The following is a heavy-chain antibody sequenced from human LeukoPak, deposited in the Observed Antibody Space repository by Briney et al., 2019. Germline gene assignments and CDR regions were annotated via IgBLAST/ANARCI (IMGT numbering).Heavy chain of an antibody. CDR3: ARESLYYFDY. CDR2: INPSGGST. Sequence: ASVTVSCKASGYTFTCYYMHWVRQAPGQGLEWMGIINPSGGSTTYAQKFQGRVNMTRATSTSTVYMELSSLRSEDTAVYYCARESLYYFDYWGQGTLVAVSS. V-gene: IGHV1-46*01. CDR1: GYTFTCYY. J-gene: IGHJ4*02.